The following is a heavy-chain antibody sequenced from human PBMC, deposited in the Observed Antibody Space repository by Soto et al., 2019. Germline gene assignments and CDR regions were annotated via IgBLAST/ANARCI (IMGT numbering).Heavy chain of an antibody. CDR1: GYSFTTYW. CDR3: ARWRRGVVPAAISSWYYYGMDV. Sequence: GESLKISCQGSGYSFTTYWIGWVRQMPGKGLEWMGIIYPGDSDTRYSPSFQGQVTISADKSISTAYLQWSSLKASDTAMYYWARWRRGVVPAAISSWYYYGMDVWGQGTTVTVSS. V-gene: IGHV5-51*01. CDR2: IYPGDSDT. D-gene: IGHD2-2*01. J-gene: IGHJ6*02.